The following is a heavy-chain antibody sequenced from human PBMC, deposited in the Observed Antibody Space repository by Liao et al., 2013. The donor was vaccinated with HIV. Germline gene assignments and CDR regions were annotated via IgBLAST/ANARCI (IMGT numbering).Heavy chain of an antibody. CDR3: ARGRRYYSSGRWGDY. CDR2: IYHSGST. J-gene: IGHJ4*02. Sequence: QLQLQESGSGLVKPSQTLSLTCAVSGGSISRGDYSWSWIRQPPGKGLEWIGYIYHSGSTFYNPSLKSRVTISVDTSKKQFSLKLSSVTAADTAVYYCARGRRYYSSGRWGDYWGQGTLVTVSS. D-gene: IGHD3-10*01. CDR1: GGSISRGDYS. V-gene: IGHV4-30-2*01.